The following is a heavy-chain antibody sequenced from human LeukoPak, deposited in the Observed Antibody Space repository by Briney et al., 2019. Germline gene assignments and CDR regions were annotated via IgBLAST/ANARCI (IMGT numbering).Heavy chain of an antibody. Sequence: GESLQISCKGSGYSFTSYWIGWVRQMPGKGLEWMGIIYPGDSDTRYSPSFQGQVTISADKSISTAYLQWSSLKASDTAMYYCTRGAMVVAAGYYYYYGMDVWGQGTTVTVSS. CDR2: IYPGDSDT. CDR1: GYSFTSYW. CDR3: TRGAMVVAAGYYYYYGMDV. D-gene: IGHD2-15*01. V-gene: IGHV5-51*01. J-gene: IGHJ6*02.